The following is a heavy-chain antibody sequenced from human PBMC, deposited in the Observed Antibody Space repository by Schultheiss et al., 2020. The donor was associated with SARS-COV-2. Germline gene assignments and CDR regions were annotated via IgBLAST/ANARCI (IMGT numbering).Heavy chain of an antibody. CDR2: IDLSDSYT. D-gene: IGHD2/OR15-2a*01. CDR3: ARWSMNSYFDY. CDR1: GYSFSNYW. Sequence: GESLKISCKGSGYSFSNYWITWVRQMPGKGLEWMGRIDLSDSYTNYSPSFEGHVTISADKSISTAYLQWSSLEASDTAMYYCARWSMNSYFDYWGQGTLVTVSS. J-gene: IGHJ4*02. V-gene: IGHV5-10-1*01.